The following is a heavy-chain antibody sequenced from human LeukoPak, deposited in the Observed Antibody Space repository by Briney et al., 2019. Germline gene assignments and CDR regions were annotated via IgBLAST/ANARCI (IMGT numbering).Heavy chain of an antibody. CDR1: GFTFSSYA. CDR3: AKVWDYSSAPGNY. J-gene: IGHJ4*02. V-gene: IGHV3-23*01. Sequence: GGSLRLSCAASGFTFSSYAMSWVRQAPGKGLEWVSAISGSGGSTYYADSVKGRFTISRDNSKNTLYLQMNSLRAEDTAVHYCAKVWDYSSAPGNYWGQGTLVTVSS. CDR2: ISGSGGST. D-gene: IGHD3-22*01.